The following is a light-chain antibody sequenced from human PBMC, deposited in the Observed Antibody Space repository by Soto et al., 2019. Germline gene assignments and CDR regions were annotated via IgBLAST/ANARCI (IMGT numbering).Light chain of an antibody. CDR1: QDISNY. CDR3: QQDDNLPPWT. J-gene: IGKJ1*01. Sequence: DIQMTQSPSSLSASVGDRVTITCQASQDISNYLNWYQQKPGKAPKLLIYDASNLETGVPSRFSGSGYGTDFTFTIRSLQPEDIATYYCQQDDNLPPWTFGQGTKVEIK. CDR2: DAS. V-gene: IGKV1-33*01.